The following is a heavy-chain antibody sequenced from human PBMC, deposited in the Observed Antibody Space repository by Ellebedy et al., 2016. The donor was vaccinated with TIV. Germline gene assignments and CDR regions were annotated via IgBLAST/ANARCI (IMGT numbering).Heavy chain of an antibody. V-gene: IGHV3-23*01. CDR1: GFTFSSYA. Sequence: PGGSLRLSCAGSGFTFSSYAMSWVRQAPGEGLEWVSAISGSGDSTYYADSEKGRFTLARDNSKNTLYLQMNSLRAEDTAVYYCARGGATSSRYWRNWGQGALVTVSS. CDR3: ARGGATSSRYWRN. CDR2: ISGSGDST. J-gene: IGHJ4*02. D-gene: IGHD2-2*01.